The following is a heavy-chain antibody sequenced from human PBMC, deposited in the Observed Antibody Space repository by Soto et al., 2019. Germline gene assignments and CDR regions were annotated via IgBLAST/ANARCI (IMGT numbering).Heavy chain of an antibody. CDR1: GYTFTGYA. CDR3: AKGECRECRGGSCYYFDY. J-gene: IGHJ4*02. V-gene: IGHV1-3*01. CDR2: INAGNGNT. Sequence: ASVKVSCKASGYTFTGYAMHWVRQAPGQRLEWMGWINAGNGNTKYSQKFQGRFTITRDTSASTAYMELSSLRSEDTAVYYFAKGECRECRGGSCYYFDYWGQGTVVTVSS. D-gene: IGHD2-15*01.